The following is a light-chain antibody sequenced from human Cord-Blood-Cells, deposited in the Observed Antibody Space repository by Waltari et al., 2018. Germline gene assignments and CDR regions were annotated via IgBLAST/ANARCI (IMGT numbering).Light chain of an antibody. J-gene: IGKJ2*01. CDR3: QQYYSTPYT. V-gene: IGKV4-1*01. CDR1: QSVLYSSNNKNY. Sequence: DIVMTQSQASLAVSLGESATLNCKSSQSVLYSSNNKNYLAWYQQKPGQPPKLLIYWASTRESGVPDRFSGSGSGTDFTLTINSLQAEDVAVYYCQQYYSTPYTFGQGTKLEIK. CDR2: WAS.